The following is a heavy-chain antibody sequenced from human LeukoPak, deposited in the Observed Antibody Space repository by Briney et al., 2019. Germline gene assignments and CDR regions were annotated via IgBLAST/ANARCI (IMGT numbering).Heavy chain of an antibody. V-gene: IGHV3-53*01. CDR3: ARLTPEWELQGPRTVDY. J-gene: IGHJ4*02. Sequence: GGSLRLSCAASGFTVSSNYMNWVRQAPGKGLEWVSVIYSGGSTYYADSVKGRFTISRDNSKNTLYLQMNSLRAEDTAVYYCARLTPEWELQGPRTVDYWGQGTLVTVSS. D-gene: IGHD1-26*01. CDR1: GFTVSSNY. CDR2: IYSGGST.